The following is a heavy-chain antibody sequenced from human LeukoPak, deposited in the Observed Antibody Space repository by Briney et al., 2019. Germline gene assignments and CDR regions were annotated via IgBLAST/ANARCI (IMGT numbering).Heavy chain of an antibody. J-gene: IGHJ3*02. CDR1: GYTFPGYY. CDR2: INPNSGAT. V-gene: IGHV1-2*02. Sequence: ASVKVSCKASGYTFPGYYLHWVRQAPGQGLEWMGWINPNSGATNYAQKFQGRVTMTRDTSISTAYMELSRLRSDDTAVYYCARDITIFGVVINAFDIWGQGTMVTVSS. CDR3: ARDITIFGVVINAFDI. D-gene: IGHD3-3*01.